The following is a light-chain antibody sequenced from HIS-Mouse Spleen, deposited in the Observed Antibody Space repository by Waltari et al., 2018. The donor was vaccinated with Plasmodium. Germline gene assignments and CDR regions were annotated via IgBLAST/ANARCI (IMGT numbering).Light chain of an antibody. CDR1: QGISSY. CDR2: ASY. Sequence: AIRMTQSPSSFSASTGDRVTITCRASQGISSYLAWSQQKPGKAPKLLIYASYTLQRGVPSRCSGSGSGTDFTLTISCLQSEDFATYYCQQYYSYLLTFGGGTKVEIK. V-gene: IGKV1-8*01. CDR3: QQYYSYLLT. J-gene: IGKJ4*01.